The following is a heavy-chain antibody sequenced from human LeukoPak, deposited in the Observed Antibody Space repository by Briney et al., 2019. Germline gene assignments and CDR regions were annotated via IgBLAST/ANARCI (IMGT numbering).Heavy chain of an antibody. D-gene: IGHD2-15*01. V-gene: IGHV1-69*04. CDR3: ARAVDIVVVVAGEYFQH. J-gene: IGHJ1*01. Sequence: ASVKVSCKASGGTFSSYAISWVRQAPGQGLEWMGRTIPILGIANYAQKFQGRVTITADKSTSTAYMELSSLRSEDTAVYYCARAVDIVVVVAGEYFQHWGQGTLVTVSS. CDR1: GGTFSSYA. CDR2: TIPILGIA.